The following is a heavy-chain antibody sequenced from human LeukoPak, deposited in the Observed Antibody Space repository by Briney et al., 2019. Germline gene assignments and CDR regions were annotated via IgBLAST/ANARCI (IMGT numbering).Heavy chain of an antibody. J-gene: IGHJ4*02. CDR2: IYYSGST. Sequence: SETLSLTCTVSGGSISSGGYYWSWIRQHPGKGLEWIGYIYYSGSTYYNPSLKSRVTISVDTSKNQFSLKLSSVTAADTAVYYCARAVVITHLGDYWGQGTLVTVSS. D-gene: IGHD3-22*01. V-gene: IGHV4-31*03. CDR3: ARAVVITHLGDY. CDR1: GGSISSGGYY.